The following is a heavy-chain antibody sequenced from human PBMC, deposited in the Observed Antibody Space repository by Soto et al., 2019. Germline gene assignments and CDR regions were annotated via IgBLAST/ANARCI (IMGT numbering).Heavy chain of an antibody. V-gene: IGHV3-30*18. CDR3: AKDPLPAAKTGAYYYYYYMDV. D-gene: IGHD2-2*01. CDR2: ISYDGSNK. J-gene: IGHJ6*03. Sequence: GGSLRLSCAASGFTFSSYGMHWVRQAPGKGLEWVAVISYDGSNKYYADSVKGRFTISRDNSKNTLYLQMNSLRAEDTAVYYCAKDPLPAAKTGAYYYYYYMDVWGKGTTVTVSS. CDR1: GFTFSSYG.